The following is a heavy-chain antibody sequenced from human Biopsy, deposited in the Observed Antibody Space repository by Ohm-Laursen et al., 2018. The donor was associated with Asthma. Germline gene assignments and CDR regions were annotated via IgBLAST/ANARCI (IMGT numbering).Heavy chain of an antibody. CDR2: IYYGETT. Sequence: SETLSLTCSLSSGSGGYMRSGNYYWGWIRQPPGKGLEWIGSIYYGETTYYSPSLKSRVTISVDTSKNQFSLVLSSATAADTAVYYCARHDHRWDTYADFWGQGTLVTVSS. CDR3: ARHDHRWDTYADF. V-gene: IGHV4-39*01. D-gene: IGHD2-2*01. CDR1: SGSGGYMRSGNYY. J-gene: IGHJ4*02.